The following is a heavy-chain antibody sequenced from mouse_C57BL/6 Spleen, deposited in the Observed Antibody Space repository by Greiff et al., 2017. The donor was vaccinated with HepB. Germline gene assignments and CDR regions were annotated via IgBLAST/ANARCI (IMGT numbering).Heavy chain of an antibody. CDR1: GYTFTSYW. V-gene: IGHV1-69*01. Sequence: QVQLQQPGAELVMPGASVKLSCKASGYTFTSYWMHWVQQRPGQGLEWIGEIDPYDSYTNYPHKFKGQSTLTVDKSSSTAYMQLSSLTSEDSAVYYCARGVYGSSAHFDDWGKGTTLTVSS. J-gene: IGHJ2*01. CDR2: IDPYDSYT. CDR3: ARGVYGSSAHFDD. D-gene: IGHD1-1*01.